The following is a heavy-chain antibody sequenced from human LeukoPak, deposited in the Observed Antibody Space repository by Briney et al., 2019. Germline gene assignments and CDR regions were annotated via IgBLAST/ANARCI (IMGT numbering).Heavy chain of an antibody. CDR1: GYTFTSYD. CDR2: INPNSGGT. D-gene: IGHD3-22*01. CDR3: ARDLFYDSSAPTPRD. J-gene: IGHJ4*02. V-gene: IGHV1-2*02. Sequence: ASVKVSCKASGYTFTSYDINWVRQATGQGLEWMGWINPNSGGTNYAQKFQGRVTMTRDTSISTAYMELSRLRSDDTAVYYCARDLFYDSSAPTPRDWGQGTLVTVSS.